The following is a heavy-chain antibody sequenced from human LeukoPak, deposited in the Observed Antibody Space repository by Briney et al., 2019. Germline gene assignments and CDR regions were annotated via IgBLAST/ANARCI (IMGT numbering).Heavy chain of an antibody. CDR1: GGSISSYY. CDR3: ARGRGFASSSYYFDY. Sequence: KPSETLSLTCTVSGGSISSYYWSWIRQPTGKGLEWIGRIYTSGSANYNPSLKGRVTISVDTSRNQFSLQLSSVTAADTAVYYCARGRGFASSSYYFDYWGQGTLVTVSS. D-gene: IGHD6-6*01. V-gene: IGHV4-4*07. CDR2: IYTSGSA. J-gene: IGHJ4*02.